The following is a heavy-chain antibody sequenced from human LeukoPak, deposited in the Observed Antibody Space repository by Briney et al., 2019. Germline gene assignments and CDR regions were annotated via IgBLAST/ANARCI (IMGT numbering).Heavy chain of an antibody. Sequence: GGSLRLSCAASGLTFSRKGMHWVRQAPGKGLEWLAFIQYDGSSKYYADSVKGRFTVSRDNSKNTLYLQMNILRLEDTAAYYCAREVSTQAIHGFDPWGQGTLVTVSS. CDR3: AREVSTQAIHGFDP. CDR2: IQYDGSSK. D-gene: IGHD2-21*01. V-gene: IGHV3-30*02. J-gene: IGHJ5*02. CDR1: GLTFSRKG.